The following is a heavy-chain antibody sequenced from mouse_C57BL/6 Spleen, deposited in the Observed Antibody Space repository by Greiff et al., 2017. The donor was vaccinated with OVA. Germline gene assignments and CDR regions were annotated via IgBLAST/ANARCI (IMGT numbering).Heavy chain of an antibody. CDR3: TREGGLLYAMDY. CDR2: ISSGGDYI. J-gene: IGHJ4*01. V-gene: IGHV5-9-1*02. CDR1: GFTFSSYA. Sequence: EVQLQQSGEGLVKPGGSLKLSCAASGFTFSSYAMSWVRQTPEKRLEWVAYISSGGDYIYYADTVKGRFTISRDNTRNTLYLQMSSLKSEDTAMYYCTREGGLLYAMDYWGQGTSVTVSS. D-gene: IGHD2-10*01.